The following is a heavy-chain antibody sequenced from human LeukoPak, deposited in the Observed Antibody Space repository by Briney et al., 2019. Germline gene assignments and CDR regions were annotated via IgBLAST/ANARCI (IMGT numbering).Heavy chain of an antibody. D-gene: IGHD4-17*01. Sequence: GGSLRLSCAASGFTFSSYAMHWVRQAPGKGLEYVSAISSNGGSTYYANSVKGRLTISRDNSKNTLYLQMGSLRAEDMAVYYCARDLYGGNGVVDYWGQGTLVTVSS. J-gene: IGHJ4*02. CDR1: GFTFSSYA. V-gene: IGHV3-64*01. CDR2: ISSNGGST. CDR3: ARDLYGGNGVVDY.